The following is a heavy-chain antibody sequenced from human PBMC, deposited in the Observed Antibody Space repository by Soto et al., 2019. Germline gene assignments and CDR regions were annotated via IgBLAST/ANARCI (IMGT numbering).Heavy chain of an antibody. V-gene: IGHV3-23*01. CDR3: AKDPDDCSGGSCYSSFDY. D-gene: IGHD2-15*01. CDR2: ISGSGGST. Sequence: PGGSLRLSCAASGFTFSSYAMSWVRQAPGKGLEWVSAISGSGGSTYYADSVKGRFTISRDNSKNTLYLQMNSLRAEDTAVYYCAKDPDDCSGGSCYSSFDYWGQGTLVTVSS. CDR1: GFTFSSYA. J-gene: IGHJ4*02.